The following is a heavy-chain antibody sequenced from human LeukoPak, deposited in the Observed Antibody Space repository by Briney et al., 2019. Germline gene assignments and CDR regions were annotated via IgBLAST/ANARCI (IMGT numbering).Heavy chain of an antibody. CDR1: GFTFRSYS. V-gene: IGHV3-23*01. J-gene: IGHJ4*02. D-gene: IGHD3-16*02. Sequence: GGSLRLSCAASGFTFRSYSMNWVRQAPGKGLEWVSVIGGDGATTYYAGSVKGRFTISRDNSKNTLYLQMNSLRAEDTAVYYCATKRGGNYPFDYWGQGTLVTVSS. CDR3: ATKRGGNYPFDY. CDR2: IGGDGATT.